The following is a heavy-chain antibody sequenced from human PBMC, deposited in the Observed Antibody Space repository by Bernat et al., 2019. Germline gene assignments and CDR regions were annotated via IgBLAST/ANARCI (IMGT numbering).Heavy chain of an antibody. V-gene: IGHV1-69*01. D-gene: IGHD3-10*01. CDR3: ARPMVQGRTGAFDI. CDR2: IIPIFGTA. CDR1: GGTFSSYA. Sequence: QVQLVQSGAEVKKPGSSVKVSCKASGGTFSSYAISWVRQAPGQGLEWMGGIIPIFGTANYAQKFQGRVTSTADESTSTAYMELSSLRAEDTAVYYCARPMVQGRTGAFDIWGQGTMVTVAS. J-gene: IGHJ3*02.